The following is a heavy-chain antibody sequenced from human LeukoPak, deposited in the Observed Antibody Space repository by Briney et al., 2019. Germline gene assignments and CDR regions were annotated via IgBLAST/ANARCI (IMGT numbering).Heavy chain of an antibody. CDR2: IYYSGST. D-gene: IGHD3-22*01. Sequence: SETLSLTCTVSGGSISNKYWSCIRQTPGKGLEWVGYIYYSGSTYYNPSLKSRVTISVDTSKNQFSLRLSSVPATDTAVYYCASGDSSGYSIDYWGQGTLVTVSS. CDR1: GGSISNKY. V-gene: IGHV4-59*04. J-gene: IGHJ4*02. CDR3: ASGDSSGYSIDY.